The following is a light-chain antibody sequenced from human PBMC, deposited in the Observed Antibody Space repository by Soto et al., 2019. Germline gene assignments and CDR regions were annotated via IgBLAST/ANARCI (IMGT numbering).Light chain of an antibody. Sequence: EIVLTQSPGTLSLSPGERATLSCRASQSISSHLAWYQQKPGQAPRLLMYDASNRATGIPARFSGSGSGTDFTLTISSLEPEDFAVYYCQHRSNWPSITFGQGTRLEIK. CDR3: QHRSNWPSIT. CDR2: DAS. J-gene: IGKJ5*01. CDR1: QSISSH. V-gene: IGKV3-11*01.